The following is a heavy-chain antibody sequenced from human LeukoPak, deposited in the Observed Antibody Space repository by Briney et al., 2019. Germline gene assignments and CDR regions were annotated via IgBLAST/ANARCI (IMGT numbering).Heavy chain of an antibody. Sequence: GRSLRLSCAASGFTFSSYGMHWVRQAPGKGLEWVEVIWYDGSNKYYADSVKGRFTISRDNSKNTLYLQMNSLRAEDTAVYYCARGAGNYDSSGLPDGDYWGQGTLVTVSS. CDR1: GFTFSSYG. J-gene: IGHJ4*02. CDR3: ARGAGNYDSSGLPDGDY. CDR2: IWYDGSNK. D-gene: IGHD3-22*01. V-gene: IGHV3-33*01.